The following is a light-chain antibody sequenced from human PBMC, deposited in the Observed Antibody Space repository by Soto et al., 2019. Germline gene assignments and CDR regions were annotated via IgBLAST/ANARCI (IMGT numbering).Light chain of an antibody. CDR3: QQCYSYPWT. Sequence: DIQMTQSPSTLSASVGDTVTITCRASQSISIWLAWYQQKPGKAPNLLIYRASNFESGVPSRFSGSGSGTEFTLTISSLQPDDFATYCCQQCYSYPWTFGQGTKVEIK. CDR2: RAS. J-gene: IGKJ1*01. CDR1: QSISIW. V-gene: IGKV1-5*03.